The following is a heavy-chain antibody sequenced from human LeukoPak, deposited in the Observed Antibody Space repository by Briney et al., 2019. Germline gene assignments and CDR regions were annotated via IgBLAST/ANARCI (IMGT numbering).Heavy chain of an antibody. D-gene: IGHD2-21*01. Sequence: HPGGSLTLSCAASGFTFSSYAMSWVRQAPGKGLEWVSAISGSGGSTYYADSVKGRFTISRDNSKNTLYLQMNSLRAEDTAVYYCAKDLVRAYRFDAFDIWGQGTMVTVSS. CDR3: AKDLVRAYRFDAFDI. CDR1: GFTFSSYA. V-gene: IGHV3-23*01. CDR2: ISGSGGST. J-gene: IGHJ3*02.